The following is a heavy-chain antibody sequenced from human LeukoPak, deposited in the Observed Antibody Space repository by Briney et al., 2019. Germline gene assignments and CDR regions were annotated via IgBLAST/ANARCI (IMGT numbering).Heavy chain of an antibody. V-gene: IGHV1-18*01. CDR1: GYTFTSYG. CDR2: ISAYNGNT. Sequence: ASVKVSCKASGYTFTSYGISWVRQAPGQGLEWMGWISAYNGNTNYAQKLQGRVTMTTDTSTSTAYMELRSLRSDDTAVYYCAREPSPSDSSSSHDAFDIWGQGTMVTVSS. CDR3: AREPSPSDSSSSHDAFDI. J-gene: IGHJ3*02. D-gene: IGHD6-13*01.